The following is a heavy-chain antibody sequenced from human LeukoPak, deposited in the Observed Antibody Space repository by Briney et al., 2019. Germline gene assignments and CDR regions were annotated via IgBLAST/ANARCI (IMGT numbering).Heavy chain of an antibody. CDR3: ARCYDFWTGYFDY. D-gene: IGHD3-3*01. V-gene: IGHV1-18*01. CDR2: ISTYTNT. CDR1: GYAFSSFA. J-gene: IGHJ4*02. Sequence: ASVKVSCNTSGYAFSSFAIAWVRQAPGQGLEWMGWISTYTNTNAAQKFQGRVTMTTDTSTSTAYMELTSLRSDDTAVYSCARCYDFWTGYFDYWGQGTRVTVSS.